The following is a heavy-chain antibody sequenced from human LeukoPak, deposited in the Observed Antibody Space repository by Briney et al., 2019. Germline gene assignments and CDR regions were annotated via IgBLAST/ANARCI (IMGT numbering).Heavy chain of an antibody. CDR1: GYSFTTYW. CDR3: ATSPGGYDSSGYYYEDY. V-gene: IGHV5-51*01. D-gene: IGHD3-22*01. CDR2: IYPGDSDT. Sequence: KSGESLKISCKGSGYSFTTYWIGWVRQMPGKGLEWMGIIYPGDSDTRYSPSFQGQVTISADKSISTAYLQWSSLKASDTAMYYCATSPGGYDSSGYYYEDYWGQGTLVTVSS. J-gene: IGHJ4*02.